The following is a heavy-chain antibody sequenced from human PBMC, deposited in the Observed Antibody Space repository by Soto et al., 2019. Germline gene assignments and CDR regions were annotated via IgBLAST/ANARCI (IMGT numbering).Heavy chain of an antibody. CDR2: IDPSDSYT. J-gene: IGHJ5*02. CDR1: GYSFTSYW. Sequence: GESRKISCKGSGYSFTSYWISWVRQMPGKGLEWMGRIDPSDSYTNYSPSFQGHVTISADKSISTAYLQWSSLKASDTAMYYCARPGIAAAGPGGWFDPWGQGTLVTVSS. V-gene: IGHV5-10-1*01. D-gene: IGHD6-13*01. CDR3: ARPGIAAAGPGGWFDP.